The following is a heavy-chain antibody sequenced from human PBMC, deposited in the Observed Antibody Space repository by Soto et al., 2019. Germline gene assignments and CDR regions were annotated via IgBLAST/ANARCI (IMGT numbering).Heavy chain of an antibody. J-gene: IGHJ4*02. Sequence: ASVKVSCKASGYTFTSYGISWVRQAPGQGLEWMGWISAYNGNTKYAQKLQGRVTMTTDTSTSTAYMELRSLRSDDTAVYYCARDYYDSSGYLARIYWGQGTLVTAPQ. CDR3: ARDYYDSSGYLARIY. CDR1: GYTFTSYG. D-gene: IGHD3-22*01. V-gene: IGHV1-18*01. CDR2: ISAYNGNT.